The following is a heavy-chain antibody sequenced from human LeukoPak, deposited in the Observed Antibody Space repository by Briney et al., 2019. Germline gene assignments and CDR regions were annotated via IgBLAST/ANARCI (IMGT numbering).Heavy chain of an antibody. CDR2: IWYDGSNK. CDR3: ARDRPLAIVAALLGGMDV. J-gene: IGHJ6*02. CDR1: GFTFSSYG. Sequence: GRSLRLSCAASGFTFSSYGMHWVRQAPGKGLEWVAVIWYDGSNKYYADSVKGRFTISRDNSKNSLYLQMNSLRAEDTAVYYCARDRPLAIVAALLGGMDVWGQGTTVTVSS. V-gene: IGHV3-33*01. D-gene: IGHD6-25*01.